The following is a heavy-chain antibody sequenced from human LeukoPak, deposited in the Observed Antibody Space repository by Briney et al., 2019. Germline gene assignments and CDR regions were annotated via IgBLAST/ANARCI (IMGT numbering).Heavy chain of an antibody. CDR2: IYYSGST. Sequence: ASETLSLTCTVSGGSISSSSYYWGWIRQPPGKGLEWIGSIYYSGSTYYNPSLKSRVTISVDTSKNQFSLKLSSVTAADTAVYYCARQQLWTPYYYYYYMDVWGKGTTVTVSS. V-gene: IGHV4-39*01. D-gene: IGHD5-18*01. J-gene: IGHJ6*03. CDR3: ARQQLWTPYYYYYYMDV. CDR1: GGSISSSSYY.